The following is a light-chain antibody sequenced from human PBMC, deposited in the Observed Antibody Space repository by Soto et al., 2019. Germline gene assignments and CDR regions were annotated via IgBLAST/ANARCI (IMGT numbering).Light chain of an antibody. CDR1: NIDVGGYNY. CDR2: DVS. J-gene: IGLJ1*01. Sequence: QSALTQPASVSGSPGQSITISCTGTNIDVGGYNYVSWYQQHPGKAPRLIISDVSNRPSGVSNCFSGSKSGNTASLTISGLQAEDEADYYCNSYRSTSARYVFGTGTKLTVL. CDR3: NSYRSTSARYV. V-gene: IGLV2-14*01.